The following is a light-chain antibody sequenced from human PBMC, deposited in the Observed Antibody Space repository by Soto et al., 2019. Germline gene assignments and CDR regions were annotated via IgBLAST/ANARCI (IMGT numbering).Light chain of an antibody. J-gene: IGKJ3*01. V-gene: IGKV1-27*01. CDR2: AAS. CDR1: QGISNY. CDR3: QKYNSAPFT. Sequence: DIQMTQSPSSLSASVGDRVTITCRASQGISNYLAWYHQKPGKVPNLLIYAASTLQSGFPSRFSGSGSGKDFTLTISRLQPEDVAIYSCQKYNSAPFTFGPGTKIDI.